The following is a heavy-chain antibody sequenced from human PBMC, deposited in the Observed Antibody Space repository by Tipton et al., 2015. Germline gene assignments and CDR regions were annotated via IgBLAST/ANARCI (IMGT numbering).Heavy chain of an antibody. CDR3: ARFRFDYFDY. V-gene: IGHV4-59*01. CDR1: GGSITSYY. CDR2: IYYSGST. J-gene: IGHJ4*01. D-gene: IGHD3-3*01. Sequence: TLSLTCNVSGGSITSYYWSWIRQPPGKGLEWIGYIYYSGSTKYSPSLKSRVTISVDSSKTQLSLKLRSVTAADTAVYYCARFRFDYFDYWGRGTLVTVSS.